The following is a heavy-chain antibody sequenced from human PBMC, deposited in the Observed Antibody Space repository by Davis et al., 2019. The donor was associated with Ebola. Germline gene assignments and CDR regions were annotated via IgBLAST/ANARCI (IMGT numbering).Heavy chain of an antibody. D-gene: IGHD2-15*01. J-gene: IGHJ6*02. CDR2: IIPILGIA. CDR1: GGTFSSYA. CDR3: AREKVVVVVVAATGYYYYGMDV. Sequence: AASVKVPCKASGGTFSSYAISWVRQAPGQRLECMGRIIPILGIANYAQKFQGRVTITADKSTSTAYMELSSLRSEDTAVYYCAREKVVVVVVAATGYYYYGMDVWGQGTTVTVSS. V-gene: IGHV1-69*04.